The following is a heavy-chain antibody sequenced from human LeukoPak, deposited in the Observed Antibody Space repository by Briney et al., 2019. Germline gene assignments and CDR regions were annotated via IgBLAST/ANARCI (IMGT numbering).Heavy chain of an antibody. CDR3: AEWDFDY. CDR1: GFTFSGYG. Sequence: PGGTLRLSCAASGFTFSGYGMHWVRQAPGKGLEWVAVISYDGSYKYYADSVQGRFTISRDNSKHTLYLQMDSLRPDDTAVYYCAEWDFDYWGQGTLVTVSS. CDR2: ISYDGSYK. J-gene: IGHJ4*02. V-gene: IGHV3-30*18.